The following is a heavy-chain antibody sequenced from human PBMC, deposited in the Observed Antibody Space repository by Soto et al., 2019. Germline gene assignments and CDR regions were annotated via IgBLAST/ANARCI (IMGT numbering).Heavy chain of an antibody. Sequence: SGPTLVNPTQTLTLTCTFSGFSLSTSGVVVGWIRQPPGKALEWLALIYWTDDKRYSASLKSRLTITKDTSKNQVVLTMTNMDPVDTATYYCAHQKYKPARYSSSLFGYWGQGTLVTVSS. D-gene: IGHD6-13*01. J-gene: IGHJ4*02. CDR2: IYWTDDK. CDR3: AHQKYKPARYSSSLFGY. V-gene: IGHV2-5*01. CDR1: GFSLSTSGVV.